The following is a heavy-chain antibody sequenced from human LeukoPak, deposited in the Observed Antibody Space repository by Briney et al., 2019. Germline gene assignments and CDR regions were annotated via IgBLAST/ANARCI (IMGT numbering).Heavy chain of an antibody. CDR3: ARDRQATTAYDAFDN. Sequence: PSETLSLTCTVSGDSISGYYWSWIRQPPGKGLEWIGYIYYSGSTKYNSSLKSRVTISVDTSKNQFSLKLSSVTAADTAVYYCARDRQATTAYDAFDNWGRGTMVTVSS. V-gene: IGHV4-59*01. J-gene: IGHJ3*02. CDR2: IYYSGST. D-gene: IGHD4-17*01. CDR1: GDSISGYY.